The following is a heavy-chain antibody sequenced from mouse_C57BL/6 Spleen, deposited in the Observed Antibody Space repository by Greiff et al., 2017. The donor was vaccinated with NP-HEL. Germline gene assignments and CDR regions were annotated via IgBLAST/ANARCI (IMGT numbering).Heavy chain of an antibody. V-gene: IGHV1-82*01. CDR1: GYAFSSSW. CDR3: ARGSNYVGFAY. D-gene: IGHD2-5*01. CDR2: IYPGDGDT. Sequence: QVQLKQSGPELVKPGASVKISCKASGYAFSSSWMNWVKQRPGKGLEWIGRIYPGDGDTNYNGKFKGKATLTADKSSSTAYMQLSSLTSEDSAVYFCARGSNYVGFAYWGQGTLVTVSA. J-gene: IGHJ3*01.